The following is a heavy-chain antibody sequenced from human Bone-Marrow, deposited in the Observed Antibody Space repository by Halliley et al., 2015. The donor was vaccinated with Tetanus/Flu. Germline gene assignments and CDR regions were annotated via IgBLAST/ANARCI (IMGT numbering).Heavy chain of an antibody. CDR2: IYAGGST. CDR1: GFFVSSNY. J-gene: IGHJ4*02. CDR3: ARGGGPHSGSFDD. D-gene: IGHD2-15*01. Sequence: RLVQSGGDLIQPGGALRISCAVSGFFVSSNYMSWVRQAPGRGPEWVSVIYAGGSTYYADSVEGRFTISRDQSKNTLYLQMSSLRAEDPAVYYCARGGGPHSGSFDDWGQGTLVTVSS. V-gene: IGHV3-53*01.